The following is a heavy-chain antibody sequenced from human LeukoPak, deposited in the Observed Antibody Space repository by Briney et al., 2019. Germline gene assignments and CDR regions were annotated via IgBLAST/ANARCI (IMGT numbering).Heavy chain of an antibody. V-gene: IGHV3-15*01. CDR2: IKSRTDGETT. J-gene: IGHJ4*02. Sequence: GGSLRLSCTASGFTFSSVWMTWVRQAPGKGLEWVGRIKSRTDGETTDYAAPVKGRFSISRDDSENTLYLQMNSLKNEDTAVYFCTTVHGAGPVNFDYWGQGSLVTVSA. CDR1: GFTFSSVW. D-gene: IGHD3-16*01. CDR3: TTVHGAGPVNFDY.